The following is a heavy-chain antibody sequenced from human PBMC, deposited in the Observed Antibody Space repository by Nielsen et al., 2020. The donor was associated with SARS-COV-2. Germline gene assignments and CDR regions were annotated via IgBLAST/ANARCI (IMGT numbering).Heavy chain of an antibody. Sequence: GSLRLSCTVSGYSISSGYYWGWIRQPPGKGLEWIGSIYHSGSTYYNPSLKSRVTISVDTSKNQFSLKLSSVTAADTAVYYCARDDYYDSSGHYGMDVWGQGTTVTVSS. CDR3: ARDDYYDSSGHYGMDV. CDR1: GYSISSGYY. V-gene: IGHV4-38-2*02. J-gene: IGHJ6*02. D-gene: IGHD3-22*01. CDR2: IYHSGST.